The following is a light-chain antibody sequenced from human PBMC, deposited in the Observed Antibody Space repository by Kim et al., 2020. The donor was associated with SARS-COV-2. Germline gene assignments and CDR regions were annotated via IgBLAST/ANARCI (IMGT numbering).Light chain of an antibody. J-gene: IGKJ1*01. CDR3: HQYHGSPWT. V-gene: IGKV4-1*01. CDR1: QSVLHTSNNRNY. Sequence: ATINCKSSQSVLHTSNNRNYLAWYQQKPGQPPKVLIYWASTRESGVPDRFVGSGTGTDFTLTISSLQAEDVAVYYCHQYHGSPWTFGQGTKVDIK. CDR2: WAS.